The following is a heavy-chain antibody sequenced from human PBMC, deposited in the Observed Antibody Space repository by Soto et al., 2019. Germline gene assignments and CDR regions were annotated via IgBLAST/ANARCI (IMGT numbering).Heavy chain of an antibody. CDR3: ARWSRCSYSSSTCLDD. Sequence: PGGSLRLSCAASAFTFSDYYMGWIRQAPGKGLEWLSYISGNGNTIYYADSVKGRFTVSRDNAKNLLYLQMNSLRAEDTAVYYCARWSRCSYSSSTCLDDWGQGTLVTVSS. CDR2: ISGNGNTI. V-gene: IGHV3-11*01. CDR1: AFTFSDYY. J-gene: IGHJ4*02. D-gene: IGHD6-13*01.